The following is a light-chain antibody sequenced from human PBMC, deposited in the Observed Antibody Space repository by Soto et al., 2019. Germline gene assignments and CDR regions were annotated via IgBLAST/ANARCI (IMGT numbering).Light chain of an antibody. Sequence: QSVLTQPASVSGSPGQSITISCTGTSSDVGSYNLVSWYQQHPGKAPKLIIYEGTKRPSGVSNRLSGSKSGNTASLTISGLRTEDEADFYCCSFAGDYTWVFGGGTKLTVL. CDR3: CSFAGDYTWV. CDR2: EGT. J-gene: IGLJ3*02. CDR1: SSDVGSYNL. V-gene: IGLV2-23*01.